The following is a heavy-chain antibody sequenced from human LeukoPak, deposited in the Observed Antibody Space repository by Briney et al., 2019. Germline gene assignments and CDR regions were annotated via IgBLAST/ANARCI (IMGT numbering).Heavy chain of an antibody. Sequence: GASVKVSCKASGYTFTSYGISWVRQAPGQGLEWMGWISAYNGNTNYAQKLQGRVTMTTDTSTSTAYMELRSLRSDDTAVYYCARDQNCSGGSCYYYYGMDVWGQGTTVTVSS. CDR3: ARDQNCSGGSCYYYYGMDV. CDR2: ISAYNGNT. J-gene: IGHJ6*02. D-gene: IGHD2-15*01. V-gene: IGHV1-18*01. CDR1: GYTFTSYG.